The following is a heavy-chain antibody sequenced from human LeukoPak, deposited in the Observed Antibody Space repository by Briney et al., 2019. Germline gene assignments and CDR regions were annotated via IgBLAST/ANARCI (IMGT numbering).Heavy chain of an antibody. V-gene: IGHV3-74*01. Sequence: TGGSLRLSCSASGFTFPTYWMIWVRQVPGEGLVYVSHMNHDGTITNYADSVKGRFTMSRDNARNTVFLQMDSLGAEDTAVYYCGRDNYGSIDFWGQGVLVTVSS. CDR1: GFTFPTYW. CDR3: GRDNYGSIDF. D-gene: IGHD3-10*01. J-gene: IGHJ4*02. CDR2: MNHDGTIT.